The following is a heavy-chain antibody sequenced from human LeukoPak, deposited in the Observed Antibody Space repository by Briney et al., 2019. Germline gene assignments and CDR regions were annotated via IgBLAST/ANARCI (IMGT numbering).Heavy chain of an antibody. V-gene: IGHV4-31*03. CDR3: ARMGPDYGLGWDFDY. CDR2: IYYSGST. CDR1: GGSISSGGYY. D-gene: IGHD4-17*01. Sequence: SQTLSLTCTVSGGSISSGGYYWSWIRQHPGKGLEWIGYIYYSGSTYYNPSLKSRVTISVDTSKNQFSLKLSSVTVADTAVYYCARMGPDYGLGWDFDYWGQGTLVTVSS. J-gene: IGHJ4*02.